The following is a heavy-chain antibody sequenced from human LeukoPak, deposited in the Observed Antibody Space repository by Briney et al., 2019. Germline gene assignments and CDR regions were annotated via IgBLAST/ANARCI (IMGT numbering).Heavy chain of an antibody. V-gene: IGHV3-21*01. CDR3: ARDRTDYGDYDAFDY. Sequence: GGSLRLSCAASGFTFSSYSMNWVRQAPGKGLEWVSSISSSSSYIYYADSVKSRFTISRDNAKNSLYLQMNSLRAEDTAVYYCARDRTDYGDYDAFDYWGQGTLVTVSS. D-gene: IGHD4-17*01. CDR1: GFTFSSYS. CDR2: ISSSSSYI. J-gene: IGHJ4*02.